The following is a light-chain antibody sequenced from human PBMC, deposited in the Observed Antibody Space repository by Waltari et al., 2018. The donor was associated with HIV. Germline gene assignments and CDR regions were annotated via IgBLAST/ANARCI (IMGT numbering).Light chain of an antibody. J-gene: IGLJ3*02. CDR3: STWDNSLSHWV. Sequence: QSMVTQPPSASGTPGQNISISCSGDISNLGGNFVYWYQQRPGTAPRLLIDRNDQRPSGVPDRFSGSKSATSASLAISGLRSEDEADYHCSTWDNSLSHWVFGGGTKVTVL. CDR1: ISNLGGNF. CDR2: RND. V-gene: IGLV1-47*01.